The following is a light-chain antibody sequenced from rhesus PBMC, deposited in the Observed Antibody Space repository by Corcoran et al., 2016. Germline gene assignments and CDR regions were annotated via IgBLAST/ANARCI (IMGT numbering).Light chain of an antibody. V-gene: IGKV1-22*01. CDR1: QTISRW. CDR3: LQYSSGPLT. J-gene: IGKJ4*01. Sequence: DIQLTQSPSSLSASVGDTVTITCRASQTISRWLDWHQQKPGNAPKLLIYKAYTLQGGVPSRFSGMGSGTDFTLTISSLQPEDFATYYCLQYSSGPLTFGGGTKVELK. CDR2: KAY.